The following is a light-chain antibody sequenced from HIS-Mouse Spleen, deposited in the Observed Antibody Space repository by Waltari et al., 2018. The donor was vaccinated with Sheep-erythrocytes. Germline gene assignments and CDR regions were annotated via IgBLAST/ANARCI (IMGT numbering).Light chain of an antibody. J-gene: IGLJ2*01. CDR2: QDS. V-gene: IGLV3-1*01. CDR1: KLGDKY. CDR3: QAWDSSTAV. Sequence: SYELTQPPSVSVSPGQTASITCSGDKLGDKYACWYQQKPGQSPVLAIYQDSKRPSGIPERCSGANSGNSATLTISGTQAMDAADYYCQAWDSSTAVFGGGTKLTVL.